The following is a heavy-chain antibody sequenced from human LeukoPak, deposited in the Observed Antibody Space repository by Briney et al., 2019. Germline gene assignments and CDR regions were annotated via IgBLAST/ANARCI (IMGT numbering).Heavy chain of an antibody. CDR3: ARGDYYDSSGYYHLNAFDI. CDR1: GDSVSSNSAA. CDR2: TYYRSKWYN. D-gene: IGHD3-22*01. J-gene: IGHJ3*02. Sequence: SQTLSLTCAISGDSVSSNSAAWNWIRQSPSRGLEWLGRTYYRSKWYNDYAVSAKSRITINPDTSKNQFSLQLNSVTPEDTAVYYCARGDYYDSSGYYHLNAFDIWGQGTMVTVS. V-gene: IGHV6-1*01.